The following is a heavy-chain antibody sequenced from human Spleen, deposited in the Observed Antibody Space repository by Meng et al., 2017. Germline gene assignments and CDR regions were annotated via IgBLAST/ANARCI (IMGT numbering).Heavy chain of an antibody. CDR1: GYNFPDYY. V-gene: IGHV1-2*06. J-gene: IGHJ4*02. D-gene: IGHD6-25*01. Sequence: QVHVVQSGAEWKKPGASLKVSCKPSGYNFPDYYIHWVRRAPGQGLEWMGRINPKSGDTHYAQKFQARVTMTGDTSISTAYMELSGLRSDDTAMYYCARDEDISAAGKLFGDYWGQGTLVTVSS. CDR2: INPKSGDT. CDR3: ARDEDISAAGKLFGDY.